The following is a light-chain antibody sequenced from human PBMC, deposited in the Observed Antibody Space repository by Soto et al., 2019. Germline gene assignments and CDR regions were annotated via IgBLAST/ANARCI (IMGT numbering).Light chain of an antibody. CDR1: QSISSY. CDR3: HQVNDWPRGT. J-gene: IGKJ1*01. CDR2: GAS. V-gene: IGKV3-15*01. Sequence: EIVMTQSPATLSVSPCERATLSCRASQSISSYLAWYQQKPGQAPRLLIYGASTRATDIPARFSGGGSGTEFTLTINSLQSEDVAVYYCHQVNDWPRGTFGQGTKVDIK.